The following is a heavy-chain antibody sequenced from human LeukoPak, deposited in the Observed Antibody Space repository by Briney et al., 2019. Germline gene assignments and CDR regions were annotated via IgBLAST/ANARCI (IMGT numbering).Heavy chain of an antibody. CDR1: GDSVSSNSAS. Sequence: QTLSLTCAISGDSVSSNSASWNWIRQSPSRGLEWLGRTYYRSKLHNDYAVSVKSRININPDTSKNQFSLQLNSVTPEDTAVYYCARGFPRYFDLWGRGTLVTVS. V-gene: IGHV6-1*01. J-gene: IGHJ2*01. CDR2: TYYRSKLHN. D-gene: IGHD2-21*01. CDR3: ARGFPRYFDL.